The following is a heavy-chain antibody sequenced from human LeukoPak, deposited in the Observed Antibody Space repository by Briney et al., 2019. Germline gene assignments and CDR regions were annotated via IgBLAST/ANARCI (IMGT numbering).Heavy chain of an antibody. Sequence: SVKVSCKASGGTFSSYAISWVRQAPGQELEWMGGIIPIFGTANYAQKFQGRVTITTDESTSTAYMELCSLRSEDTAVYYCAREAYYGSGKFDYWGQGTLVTVSS. J-gene: IGHJ4*02. CDR3: AREAYYGSGKFDY. D-gene: IGHD3-10*01. CDR2: IIPIFGTA. CDR1: GGTFSSYA. V-gene: IGHV1-69*05.